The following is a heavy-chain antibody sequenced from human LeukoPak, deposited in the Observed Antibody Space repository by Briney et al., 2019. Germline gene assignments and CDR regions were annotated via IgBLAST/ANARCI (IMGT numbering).Heavy chain of an antibody. CDR1: GFTFSSYA. Sequence: GGSLRLSCAASGFTFSSYAMSWVRQAPGKGLEWVSAISGSGGTTYYADSVKGRFTISRDNSKNTLYLQMNSLRVEDTAVYYCAKDQLTTEYYYYYGMDVWGQGTTVTVSS. J-gene: IGHJ6*02. CDR2: ISGSGGTT. D-gene: IGHD4-17*01. V-gene: IGHV3-23*01. CDR3: AKDQLTTEYYYYYGMDV.